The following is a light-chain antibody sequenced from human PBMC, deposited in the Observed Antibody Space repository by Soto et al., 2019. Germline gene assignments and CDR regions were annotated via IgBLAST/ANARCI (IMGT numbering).Light chain of an antibody. Sequence: VMTQSPATLSVSPGARATLSCRSSQSINENLAWYQQKPGQAPRILMFRTSTRATGFPARFTGSGSGTEFNLTISSLQSEDLAIHYCQKYNNWPRASFGGGSKVAI. CDR3: QKYNNWPRAS. J-gene: IGKJ4*01. V-gene: IGKV3-15*01. CDR2: RTS. CDR1: QSINEN.